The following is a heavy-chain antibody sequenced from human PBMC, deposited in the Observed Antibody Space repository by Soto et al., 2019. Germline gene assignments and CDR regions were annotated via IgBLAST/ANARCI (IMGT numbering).Heavy chain of an antibody. D-gene: IGHD6-6*01. CDR3: AKQSIAARPATDY. CDR1: GFTFSSYA. J-gene: IGHJ4*02. Sequence: GGSLRLSCAASGFTFSSYAMSWVRQAPGKGLEWVGAISGSGGSTYYADSVKGRFTISRDNSKNTLYLQRNSLRAEDTAVYYCAKQSIAARPATDYWGQGTLVTVSS. CDR2: ISGSGGST. V-gene: IGHV3-23*01.